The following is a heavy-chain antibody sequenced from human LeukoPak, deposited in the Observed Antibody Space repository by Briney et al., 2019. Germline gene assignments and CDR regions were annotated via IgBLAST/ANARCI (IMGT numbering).Heavy chain of an antibody. CDR1: GGSISSYY. D-gene: IGHD3-10*01. Sequence: SETLSLTCTVSGGSISSYYWSWIRQPPGKGLEWIGYIYYSGTTNYNPYLKSRVTISVDTSKNQCSMKLRSVTAADTAVYYCARGGWSAFDIWGQGAMVTVYS. CDR2: IYYSGTT. J-gene: IGHJ3*02. CDR3: ARGGWSAFDI. V-gene: IGHV4-59*01.